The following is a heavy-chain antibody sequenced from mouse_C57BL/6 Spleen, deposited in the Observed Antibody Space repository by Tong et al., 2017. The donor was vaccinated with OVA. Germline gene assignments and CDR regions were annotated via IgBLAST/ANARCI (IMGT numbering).Heavy chain of an antibody. V-gene: IGHV5-17*01. CDR3: ARDLMVVYAMDY. CDR2: ISSGSSTI. CDR1: GFTFSSYA. Sequence: EVQLQESGGGLVKPGGSLKLSCAASGFTFSSYAMSWVRQTPEKRLEWVAYISSGSSTIYYADTVKGRFTISRDNAKNTLFLQMTSLRSEDTAMYYCARDLMVVYAMDYWGQGTSVTVSS. D-gene: IGHD2-3*01. J-gene: IGHJ4*01.